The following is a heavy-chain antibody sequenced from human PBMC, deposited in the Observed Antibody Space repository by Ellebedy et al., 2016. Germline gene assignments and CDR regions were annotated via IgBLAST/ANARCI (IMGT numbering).Heavy chain of an antibody. CDR3: AVYDSSGYYYFDY. Sequence: ASVKVSCXASGYTFTSYDINWVRQATGQGLEWMGWMNPNSGNTGYAQKFQGRVTMTRNTSISTAYMELSSLRSEDTAVYYCAVYDSSGYYYFDYWGQGTLVTVSS. CDR1: GYTFTSYD. V-gene: IGHV1-8*01. D-gene: IGHD3-22*01. J-gene: IGHJ4*02. CDR2: MNPNSGNT.